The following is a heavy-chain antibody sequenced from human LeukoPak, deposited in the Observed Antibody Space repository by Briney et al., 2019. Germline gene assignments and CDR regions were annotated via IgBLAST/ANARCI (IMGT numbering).Heavy chain of an antibody. V-gene: IGHV1-2*02. CDR1: GYTFTGYY. CDR2: INPNSGGT. CDR3: ARGRSSSWYKTTGFDP. J-gene: IGHJ5*02. D-gene: IGHD6-13*01. Sequence: ASVKVSCKASGYTFTGYYLHWVRQAPGQGLEWMGWINPNSGGTNYAQKFQGRVTMTRDTSISTAYMELSRLRSEDTAVYYCARGRSSSWYKTTGFDPWGQGTLVTVSS.